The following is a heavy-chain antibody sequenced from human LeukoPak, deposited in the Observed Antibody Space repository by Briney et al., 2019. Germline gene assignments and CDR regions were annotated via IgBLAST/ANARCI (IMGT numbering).Heavy chain of an antibody. CDR3: GWVGATTFVY. CDR2: IYYSGCT. D-gene: IGHD1-26*01. J-gene: IGHJ4*02. CDR1: GGSISSSSYY. Sequence: PSETLSLTCTVSGGSISSSSYYWGWIRQPPGKGLEWIGSIYYSGCTYYNPSLKSRVTISVDTSKNQFSLKLSSVTAADTAVYYCGWVGATTFVYWGQGTLVTVSS. V-gene: IGHV4-39*01.